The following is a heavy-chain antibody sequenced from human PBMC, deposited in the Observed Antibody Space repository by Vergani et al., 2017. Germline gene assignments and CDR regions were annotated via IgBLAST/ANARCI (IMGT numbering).Heavy chain of an antibody. D-gene: IGHD2-21*02. V-gene: IGHV3-9*01. Sequence: EVDLVESGGGLAQPGGSLRLSCEASGITFWKFGMHWVRQGPGKGLEWVSGISWNSGAVDYADSVRGRFTISRDNAKNSLFLEMNSLRFEDTAVYYCARDWTYGGGDCYSPYYNYNGRDVWAQGTTVTVSS. CDR2: ISWNSGAV. CDR1: GITFWKFG. J-gene: IGHJ6*02. CDR3: ARDWTYGGGDCYSPYYNYNGRDV.